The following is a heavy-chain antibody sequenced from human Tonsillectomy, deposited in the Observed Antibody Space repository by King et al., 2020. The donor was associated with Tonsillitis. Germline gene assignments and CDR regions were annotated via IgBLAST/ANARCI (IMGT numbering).Heavy chain of an antibody. Sequence: VQLVESGGGLVQPGGSLRLSCAASGFTVSGFYMNWVRQAPGKGLEWVSVIYAGGSTYYADSVKGRFTISSDNSKNTLYLQMNSLRAEDTALYYCARWGRSYSDSSSYYGHAFDIWGQGTMVTVSS. CDR1: GFTVSGFY. V-gene: IGHV3-66*01. CDR3: ARWGRSYSDSSSYYGHAFDI. D-gene: IGHD3-22*01. J-gene: IGHJ3*02. CDR2: IYAGGST.